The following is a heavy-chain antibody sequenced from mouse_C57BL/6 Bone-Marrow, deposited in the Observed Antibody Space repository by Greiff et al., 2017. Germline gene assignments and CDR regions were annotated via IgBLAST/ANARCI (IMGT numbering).Heavy chain of an antibody. V-gene: IGHV5-9-1*02. Sequence: EVKLMESGEGLVKPGGSLKLSCAASGFTFSSYAMSWVRQTPEKRLEWVAYISSGGDSIYYADTVKGRFTISRDNARNTLYLQMSSLKSEDTAMYYCTGDYGDYWGQGTSVTVSS. CDR2: ISSGGDSI. J-gene: IGHJ4*01. CDR3: TGDYGDY. CDR1: GFTFSSYA. D-gene: IGHD2-4*01.